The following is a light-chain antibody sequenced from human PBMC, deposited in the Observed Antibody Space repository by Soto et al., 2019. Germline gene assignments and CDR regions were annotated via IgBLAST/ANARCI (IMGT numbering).Light chain of an antibody. CDR2: DDN. J-gene: IGLJ3*02. V-gene: IGLV1-51*01. CDR3: CSYAGSSTWV. CDR1: SSNIGGNS. Sequence: QSAMTQPPSVSAAPGQKVTISCSGSSSNIGGNSVSWYQQLPGTAPKLLIYDDNKRPSGIPDRFSGSKSGTSATLGITGFQTGDEADYYCCSYAGSSTWVFGGGTKLTVL.